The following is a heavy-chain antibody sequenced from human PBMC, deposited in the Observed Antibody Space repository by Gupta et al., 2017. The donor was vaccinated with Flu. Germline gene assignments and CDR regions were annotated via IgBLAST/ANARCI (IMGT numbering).Heavy chain of an antibody. D-gene: IGHD5-12*01. Sequence: QVQLQESGPGLVKPSETLFLTCTVSGGSLSNYHWSWIRQPPGKGLEWIAYFQYTGSTTYSPSLESRVTISVDASENQFSLKLKSVTAADTAVYYCARSESGNDSGDYWGQGALVTVSS. CDR1: GGSLSNYH. J-gene: IGHJ4*02. CDR2: FQYTGST. CDR3: ARSESGNDSGDY. V-gene: IGHV4-59*08.